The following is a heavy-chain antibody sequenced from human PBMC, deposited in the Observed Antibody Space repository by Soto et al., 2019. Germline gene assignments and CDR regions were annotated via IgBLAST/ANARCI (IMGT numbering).Heavy chain of an antibody. D-gene: IGHD1-26*01. Sequence: EVQLLESGGGLVQPGGSLRLSCVASGFSFGTYATTWVRQVPGKGLEWVSTISGGIGSTFYADSVKGRFTISRDISKKMLFLHMNGLRGEDTGTYYCAKGAARYFDYWGRGTLVTVSS. CDR2: ISGGIGST. CDR3: AKGAARYFDY. V-gene: IGHV3-23*01. CDR1: GFSFGTYA. J-gene: IGHJ4*02.